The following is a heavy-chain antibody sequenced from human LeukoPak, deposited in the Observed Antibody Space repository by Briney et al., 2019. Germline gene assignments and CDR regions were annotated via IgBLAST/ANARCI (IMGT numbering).Heavy chain of an antibody. CDR2: INSDGSET. V-gene: IGHV3-74*01. Sequence: PGGSLRLSCAASGFTFSSYWIHLVRQAPGKGLVWVSRINSDGSETIYADSVKGRFTISRDNAKNTLYLQMNSLGVEDTAVYYCARGGVHHGFDYWGQGTLVTVSS. J-gene: IGHJ4*02. D-gene: IGHD1-14*01. CDR3: ARGGVHHGFDY. CDR1: GFTFSSYW.